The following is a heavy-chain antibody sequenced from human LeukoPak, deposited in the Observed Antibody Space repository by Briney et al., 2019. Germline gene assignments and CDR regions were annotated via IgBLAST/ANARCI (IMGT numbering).Heavy chain of an antibody. D-gene: IGHD5-24*01. CDR3: ARDGWLQLYYFDY. V-gene: IGHV3-66*01. CDR2: IYSGGST. J-gene: IGHJ4*02. Sequence: GGSLRLSCAASEFSVGSNHMTWVRQAPGKGLEWVSLIYSGGSTYYADSVKGRFTISRDNSKNTLYLQMNSLRAEDTAVYYCARDGWLQLYYFDYWGQGTLVTVSS. CDR1: EFSVGSNH.